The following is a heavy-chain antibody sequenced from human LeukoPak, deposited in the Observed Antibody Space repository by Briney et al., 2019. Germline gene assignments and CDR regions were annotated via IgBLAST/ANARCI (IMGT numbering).Heavy chain of an antibody. D-gene: IGHD3-22*01. J-gene: IGHJ4*02. CDR2: INPNSGGT. CDR1: GYTFTGYY. Sequence: GASVKVSCKASGYTFTGYYMHWVRQAPGQGLEWMGRINPNSGGTNYAQKFQGRVTMTRDTSFSTAYMELSRLRSDDTAVYYCASVHGYYDSSGYYHFFDYWGQGTLVTVSS. V-gene: IGHV1-2*06. CDR3: ASVHGYYDSSGYYHFFDY.